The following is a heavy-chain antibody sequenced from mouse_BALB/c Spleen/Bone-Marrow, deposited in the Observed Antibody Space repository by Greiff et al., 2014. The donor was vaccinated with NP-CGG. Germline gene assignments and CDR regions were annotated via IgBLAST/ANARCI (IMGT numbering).Heavy chain of an antibody. CDR1: GYTFTSYW. Sequence: QVQLKESGAELAKPGASVKMSCKASGYTFTSYWMHWVKQRPGQGLEWIGYINPSTGYTDYNQKFKDKATLTADKSSSTAYMQLRRLTSEDSAVYDCASRLNWDWFAYWGQGTLVTVSA. CDR2: INPSTGYT. D-gene: IGHD4-1*01. CDR3: ASRLNWDWFAY. V-gene: IGHV1-7*01. J-gene: IGHJ3*01.